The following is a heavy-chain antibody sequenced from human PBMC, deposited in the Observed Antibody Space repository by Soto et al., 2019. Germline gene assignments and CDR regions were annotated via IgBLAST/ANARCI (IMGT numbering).Heavy chain of an antibody. CDR3: ARREIQGPIDY. Sequence: QVQLQESGPGLVKPSDTLSLTCAVSGYSISSSNWWGWIRQPPGKGLEWIGYIYYSGTTYYNPSLKSRGTMSVDTSNNQFSLKLTSVTAVDTAVYYCARREIQGPIDYRGQGTLVTVSS. D-gene: IGHD1-26*01. CDR1: GYSISSSNW. V-gene: IGHV4-28*01. J-gene: IGHJ4*02. CDR2: IYYSGTT.